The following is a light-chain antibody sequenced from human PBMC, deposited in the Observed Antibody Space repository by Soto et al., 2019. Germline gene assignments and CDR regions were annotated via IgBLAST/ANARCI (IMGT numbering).Light chain of an antibody. Sequence: QSVLTQPASVSWPPGQSITISCSGTSSEVGAYNYVSWYQQHPAKAPKLIVYDVSNRPSGVSNRFSGSKSGNTASLTISGFQAEDEADYYCYSYTSSTTYVFGTGTKLTVL. CDR2: DVS. J-gene: IGLJ1*01. CDR1: SSEVGAYNY. CDR3: YSYTSSTTYV. V-gene: IGLV2-14*01.